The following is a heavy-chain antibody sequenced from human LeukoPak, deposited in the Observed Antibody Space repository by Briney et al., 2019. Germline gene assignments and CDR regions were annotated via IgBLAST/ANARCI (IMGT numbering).Heavy chain of an antibody. CDR3: ARAGYGDSSGYYVGIFDY. CDR1: GGTFSSYA. Sequence: SVKVSCKASGGTFSSYAISWVRQAPGQGLEWMGGIIPIFGTANYAQKFQGRVTITADESTSTAYMELSSLRSEDTAVYYCARAGYGDSSGYYVGIFDYWGQGTLVTVSS. CDR2: IIPIFGTA. J-gene: IGHJ4*02. D-gene: IGHD3-22*01. V-gene: IGHV1-69*13.